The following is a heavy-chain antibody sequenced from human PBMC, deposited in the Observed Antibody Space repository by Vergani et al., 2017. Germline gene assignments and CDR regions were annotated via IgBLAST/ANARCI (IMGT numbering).Heavy chain of an antibody. V-gene: IGHV3-30*19. CDR2: ISYDGSNK. CDR1: GLTFSSYG. J-gene: IGHJ4*02. Sequence: QVQLVESGGGVVQPGKSLRLSCAASGLTFSSYGMQWVRQAPGKGLEWVAVISYDGSNKYYADSVKGRFTISRDNSKNTLYLQMNSLRAEDTAVYYCASLVSGWYDSDYWGQGTLVTVSS. D-gene: IGHD6-19*01. CDR3: ASLVSGWYDSDY.